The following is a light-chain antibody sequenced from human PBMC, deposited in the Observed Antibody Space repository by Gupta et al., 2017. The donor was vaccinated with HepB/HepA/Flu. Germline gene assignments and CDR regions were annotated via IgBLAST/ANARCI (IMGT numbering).Light chain of an antibody. CDR3: QQVKSFPLT. J-gene: IGKJ4*01. Sequence: DIQMTQSPSSVSASVGDRVAITCRASQGISSWVAWYQQRPGTAPKLLIYAASNSRSGVPSRFSGSGSGTDFTLTISGLQPEEFAIYYCQQVKSFPLTFGGGTKVEIK. CDR2: AAS. CDR1: QGISSW. V-gene: IGKV1-12*01.